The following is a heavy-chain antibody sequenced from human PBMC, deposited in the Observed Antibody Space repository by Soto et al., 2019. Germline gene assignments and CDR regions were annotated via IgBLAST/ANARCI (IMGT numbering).Heavy chain of an antibody. D-gene: IGHD2-15*01. Sequence: QVQLVQSGAEVKKPGSSVKVSCKASGGTFSSYAISCVRQAPGQGLEWMGGIIPIFGTANYAQKFQGRVTITADESTSTAYMELSSLRSEDTAVSYCARHPRYCSGGSCYTGGFDYWGQGTLVTVSS. CDR1: GGTFSSYA. J-gene: IGHJ4*02. CDR2: IIPIFGTA. CDR3: ARHPRYCSGGSCYTGGFDY. V-gene: IGHV1-69*01.